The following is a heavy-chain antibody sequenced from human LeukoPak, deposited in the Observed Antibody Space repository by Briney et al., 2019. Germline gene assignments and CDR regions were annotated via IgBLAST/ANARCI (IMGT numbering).Heavy chain of an antibody. V-gene: IGHV4-31*03. CDR2: INYSGTT. CDR1: GGAITSGDYY. CDR3: ARHAPFGGYLDY. D-gene: IGHD2-15*01. Sequence: SETLSLTCTVSGGAITSGDYYWNWIRQHPGKGLEWIGYINYSGTTYYNPSLKSRVTISLDTSKNQFSLKLSSVTAADTAVYYCARHAPFGGYLDYWGQGTLVTVSS. J-gene: IGHJ4*02.